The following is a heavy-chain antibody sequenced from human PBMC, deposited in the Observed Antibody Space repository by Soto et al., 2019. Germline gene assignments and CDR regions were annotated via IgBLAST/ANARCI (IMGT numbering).Heavy chain of an antibody. CDR2: IYYSGST. CDR3: ARGLVVAAPYNWFDP. D-gene: IGHD2-15*01. CDR1: GGSVSSGSYY. J-gene: IGHJ5*02. V-gene: IGHV4-61*01. Sequence: PSETLSLTCTVSGGSVSSGSYYWSWIRQPPGKGLEWIGYIYYSGSTNYNPSLKSRVTISVDTSKNQFSLKLSSVTAADTAVYYCARGLVVAAPYNWFDPWGQGTLVTVSS.